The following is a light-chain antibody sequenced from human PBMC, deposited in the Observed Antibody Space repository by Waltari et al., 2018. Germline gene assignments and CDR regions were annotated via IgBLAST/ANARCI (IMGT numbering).Light chain of an antibody. CDR2: NND. V-gene: IGLV1-44*01. Sequence: QSVLTQPPSASGTPGQTVTISCSGSSSNIGTNAVHWYQQLPGTAPRLLIFNNDQRLSGVPDRLSASKSGTSASLAISGLQSEDEADYYCAAWDDSLNGLFGGGTKLTVL. J-gene: IGLJ3*02. CDR3: AAWDDSLNGL. CDR1: SSNIGTNA.